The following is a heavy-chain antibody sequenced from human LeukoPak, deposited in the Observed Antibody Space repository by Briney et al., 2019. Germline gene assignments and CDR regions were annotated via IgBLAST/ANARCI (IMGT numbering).Heavy chain of an antibody. CDR3: AKHIHGVVSIQQ. D-gene: IGHD3-3*01. Sequence: TTGGSLRLSCAASGFTFRDAWMTWIRQAPGKGLEWVGRIRSRADGGTAEYATAVEGRFTISRDDSTNTLYLHMSNVKTEDTAVYYCAKHIHGVVSIQQWGQGTLVTASS. CDR1: GFTFRDAW. CDR2: IRSRADGGTA. V-gene: IGHV3-15*01. J-gene: IGHJ1*01.